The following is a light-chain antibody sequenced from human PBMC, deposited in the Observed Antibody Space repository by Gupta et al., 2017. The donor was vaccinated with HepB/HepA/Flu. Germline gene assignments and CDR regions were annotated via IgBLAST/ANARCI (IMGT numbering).Light chain of an antibody. CDR1: QNINSW. Sequence: DIQMTQSPSTLSASVGDRVTITCRASQNINSWLAWYQQKPGKAPKLLIYKASTLERAVPSRFSGSGYGTEFTLTISGLQPDDFATYYCQQYNNDFPTWTFGQGTKVEIK. CDR2: KAS. CDR3: QQYNNDFPTWT. V-gene: IGKV1-5*03. J-gene: IGKJ1*01.